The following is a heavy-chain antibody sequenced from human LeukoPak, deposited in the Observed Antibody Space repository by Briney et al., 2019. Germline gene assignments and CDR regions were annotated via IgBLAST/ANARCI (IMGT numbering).Heavy chain of an antibody. CDR2: IYYSGST. Sequence: PSETLSLTCTVSGGSISSYYWSWIRQPPGKGLEWIGYIYYSGSTNYNPSLKSRVTISVDTSKNQFSLKLSSMTAADTAVYYCASSYYYGSGSAFTFDYWGQGTLVTVSS. V-gene: IGHV4-59*08. D-gene: IGHD3-10*01. J-gene: IGHJ4*02. CDR1: GGSISSYY. CDR3: ASSYYYGSGSAFTFDY.